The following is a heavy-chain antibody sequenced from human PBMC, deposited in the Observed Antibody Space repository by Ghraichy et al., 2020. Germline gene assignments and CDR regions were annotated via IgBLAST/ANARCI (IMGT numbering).Heavy chain of an antibody. D-gene: IGHD2-2*02. CDR3: AKALCTIITCYNVGTMDV. CDR1: GFTFSRYT. CDR2: ISGSDNST. Sequence: GGSLRLSCVASGFTFSRYTMNWVRQTPGEGLDWVSAISGSDNSTYYADSVKGRFTISRDNSKNTLYLQMNSLRAEDTAVYYCAKALCTIITCYNVGTMDVWGQGTTVTVSS. J-gene: IGHJ6*02. V-gene: IGHV3-23*01.